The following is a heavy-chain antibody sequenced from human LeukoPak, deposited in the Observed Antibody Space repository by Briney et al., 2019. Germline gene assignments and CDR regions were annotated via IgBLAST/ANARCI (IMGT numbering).Heavy chain of an antibody. CDR1: GFTFSSYG. CDR3: AKSYYDILTPFDY. CDR2: IRYDGSNK. Sequence: GGSLRLSCAASGFTFSSYGMHWVRQAPGKGLEWVAFIRYDGSNKYYADSVKGRFTISRDNSKNTLYLQMNSLRAEDTAVYYCAKSYYDILTPFDYWGQGTLVTVSS. V-gene: IGHV3-30*02. D-gene: IGHD3-9*01. J-gene: IGHJ4*02.